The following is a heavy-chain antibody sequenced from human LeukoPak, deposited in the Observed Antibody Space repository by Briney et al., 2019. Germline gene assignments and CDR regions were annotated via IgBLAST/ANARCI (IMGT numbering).Heavy chain of an antibody. J-gene: IGHJ4*02. Sequence: PGGSLRLSCAASGFTFSSYSKNWVRQAPGKGLEWVSSISSSSSYIYYADSVKGGFTISRDNAKTSLYLQMNSLRAEDTAVYFCVGVATTGYWGQGTLVTVSS. CDR1: GFTFSSYS. CDR2: ISSSSSYI. CDR3: VGVATTGY. V-gene: IGHV3-21*01. D-gene: IGHD1-26*01.